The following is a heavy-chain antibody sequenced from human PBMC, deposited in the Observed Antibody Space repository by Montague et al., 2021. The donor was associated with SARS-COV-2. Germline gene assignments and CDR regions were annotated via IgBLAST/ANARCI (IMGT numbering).Heavy chain of an antibody. V-gene: IGHV6-1*01. Sequence: CAISGDSVAELSRRSEEHTSAPPHHQNSHAVFYYRKKRSNEYALAVKSRITITPDTSKNQLSLQLTSVTPEDTAVYYCTRAVWGVQDYWGQGSLVTVSS. CDR1: GDSVAELSRR. CDR3: TRAVWGVQDY. J-gene: IGHJ4*02. CDR2: FYYRKKRSN. D-gene: IGHD3-10*01.